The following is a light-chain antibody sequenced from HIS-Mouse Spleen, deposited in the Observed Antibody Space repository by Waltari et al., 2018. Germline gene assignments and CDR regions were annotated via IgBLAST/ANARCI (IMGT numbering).Light chain of an antibody. J-gene: IGLJ3*02. CDR3: CSYAGSSTWV. Sequence: QSALTQPACQPITISCTGTSSDVGSYNLVSWYQQHPGKAPKLMIYEGSKRPSGVSNRFSGSKSGNTASLTISGLQAEDEADYYCCSYAGSSTWVFGGGTKLTVL. V-gene: IGLV2-23*01. CDR2: EGS. CDR1: SSDVGSYNL.